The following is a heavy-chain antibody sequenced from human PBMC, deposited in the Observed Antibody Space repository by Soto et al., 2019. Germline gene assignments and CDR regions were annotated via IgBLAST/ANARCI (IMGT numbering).Heavy chain of an antibody. CDR2: ITPYNGNT. V-gene: IGHV1-18*01. J-gene: IGHJ5*02. Sequence: QVQLVQSGAEVKKPGASVKVSCKASGYTFINYGINWVRQAPGQGLEWMGWITPYNGNTNYAQKLQGRVTMTTDTAPSTAYMELRSLRSDDTAVYYCARGWVGSGYDPWGQGTLVTVSS. CDR3: ARGWVGSGYDP. D-gene: IGHD5-12*01. CDR1: GYTFINYG.